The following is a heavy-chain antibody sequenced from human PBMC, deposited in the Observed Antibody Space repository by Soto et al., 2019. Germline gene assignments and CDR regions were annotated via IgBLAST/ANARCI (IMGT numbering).Heavy chain of an antibody. D-gene: IGHD6-19*01. J-gene: IGHJ6*02. CDR1: GYTFTSYD. Sequence: ASAKGSCKASGYTFTSYDINWVRQATGQGLEWMGWMNPNSGSTSYAQKFQGRVTMTRDTSISTAYMELSRLRSDDTAVYYCARTSGRYYYYGMDVWGQGTTVTVSS. V-gene: IGHV1-8*01. CDR2: MNPNSGST. CDR3: ARTSGRYYYYGMDV.